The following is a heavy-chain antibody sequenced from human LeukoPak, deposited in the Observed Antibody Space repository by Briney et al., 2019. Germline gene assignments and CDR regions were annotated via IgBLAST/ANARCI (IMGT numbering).Heavy chain of an antibody. CDR3: ARDSFGSGWYAL. D-gene: IGHD6-19*01. CDR1: NGSISTYY. CDR2: IYHSGTT. Sequence: SETLSLTCTVSNGSISTYYWSWIRQPLGKGLEWIGHIYHSGTTIYNPTLKSRVTMSVDTSKNQFSLHLTSVTAADTAVYFCARDSFGSGWYALWGRDTLVSVSS. J-gene: IGHJ2*01. V-gene: IGHV4-59*01.